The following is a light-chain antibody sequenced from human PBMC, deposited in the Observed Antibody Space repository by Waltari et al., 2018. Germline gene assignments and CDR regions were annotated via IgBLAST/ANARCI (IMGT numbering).Light chain of an antibody. CDR3: QQYRTFHWT. J-gene: IGKJ1*01. CDR1: QNINNW. V-gene: IGKV1-5*03. Sequence: DIQMTQSPSTLSASVGYRVTITCRASQNINNWLAWYQQKPGKAPSILISKTSNLQTGVPTRFSGSGSGTEFTLTISSLQPDDFATYHCQQYRTFHWTFGQGTKVEI. CDR2: KTS.